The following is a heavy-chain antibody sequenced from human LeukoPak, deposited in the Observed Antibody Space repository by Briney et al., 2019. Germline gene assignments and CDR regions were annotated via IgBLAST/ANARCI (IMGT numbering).Heavy chain of an antibody. Sequence: SETLSLTCTVSGYSISSGYYWGWIRQPPGKGLEWIGSIYHSGSTYYNPSLKSRVTISVDTSKNPFSLKLSSVTAADTAVYYCAREREAAASQYFDYWGQGTLVTVSS. CDR2: IYHSGST. D-gene: IGHD6-13*01. V-gene: IGHV4-38-2*02. CDR1: GYSISSGYY. J-gene: IGHJ4*02. CDR3: AREREAAASQYFDY.